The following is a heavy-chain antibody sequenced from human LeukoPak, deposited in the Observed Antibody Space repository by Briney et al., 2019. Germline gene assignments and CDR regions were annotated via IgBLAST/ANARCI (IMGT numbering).Heavy chain of an antibody. CDR2: ISYDGSNK. J-gene: IGHJ4*02. D-gene: IGHD6-19*01. Sequence: GRSLRLSCAASGFTFSSYSMHWVRQAPGKGLEWVAVISYDGSNKYYADSVKGRFAISRDNSKNTLYLQMNSLRAEDTAVYYCAKERAVAGTIDYWGQGTLVTVSS. V-gene: IGHV3-30*18. CDR1: GFTFSSYS. CDR3: AKERAVAGTIDY.